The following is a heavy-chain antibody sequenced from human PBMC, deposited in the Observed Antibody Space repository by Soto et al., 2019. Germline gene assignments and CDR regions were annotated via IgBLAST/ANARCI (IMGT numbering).Heavy chain of an antibody. CDR2: IYYSGST. V-gene: IGHV4-31*03. CDR1: GGSVSSSSYY. J-gene: IGHJ4*02. Sequence: TLSLTCTVSGGSVSSSSYYWGWIRQPPGKGLEWIGYIYYSGSTYYNPSLKSRVTISVDTSKNQFSLKLSSVTAADTAVYYCARSLEALMVRGEIDYWGQGTLVTVSS. D-gene: IGHD3-10*01. CDR3: ARSLEALMVRGEIDY.